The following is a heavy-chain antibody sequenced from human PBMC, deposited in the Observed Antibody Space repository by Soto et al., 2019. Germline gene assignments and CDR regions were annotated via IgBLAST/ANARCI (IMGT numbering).Heavy chain of an antibody. V-gene: IGHV3-33*01. D-gene: IGHD3-3*01. CDR1: GFTFSSYG. Sequence: GGSLRLSCAASGFTFSSYGMHWVRQAPGKGLEWVAVIWYDGSNKYYADSVKGRFTISRDNSKNTLYLQMNSLRAEDTAVYYCARDTEWLPSYYFDYWGQGTLVTVSS. CDR3: ARDTEWLPSYYFDY. CDR2: IWYDGSNK. J-gene: IGHJ4*02.